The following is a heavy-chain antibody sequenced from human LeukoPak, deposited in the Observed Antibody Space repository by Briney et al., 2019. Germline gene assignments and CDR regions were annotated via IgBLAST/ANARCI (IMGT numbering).Heavy chain of an antibody. CDR1: GFTFSSYA. CDR2: TSYDGSNK. V-gene: IGHV3-30-3*01. Sequence: PGRSLRLSCAASGFTFSSYAMHWVRQAPGKGLEWVAVTSYDGSNKYYADSVKGRFTISRDNSKNTLYLQMNSLRAEDTAVYYCSLMGAAAGTDYWGQGTLVTVSS. CDR3: SLMGAAAGTDY. J-gene: IGHJ4*02. D-gene: IGHD6-13*01.